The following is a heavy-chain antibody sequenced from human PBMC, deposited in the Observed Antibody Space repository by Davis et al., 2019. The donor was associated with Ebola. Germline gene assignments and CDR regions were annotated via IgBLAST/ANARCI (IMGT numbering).Heavy chain of an antibody. Sequence: AASVKVSCKASGYTFIGYGISWVRQAPGQGLEWMGWISTFNGNTDYAQKFQGRVTMTRDTSTSTVYMELSSLRSEDTAVYYCARPSPTGGGFDYWGQGTLVTVSS. D-gene: IGHD1-1*01. CDR3: ARPSPTGGGFDY. J-gene: IGHJ4*02. CDR2: ISTFNGNT. CDR1: GYTFIGYG. V-gene: IGHV1-18*01.